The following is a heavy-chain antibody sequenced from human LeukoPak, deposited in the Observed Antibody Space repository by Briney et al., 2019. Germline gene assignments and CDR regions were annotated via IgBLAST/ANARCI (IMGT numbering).Heavy chain of an antibody. Sequence: ASVKVSCKASGYTFTSYYMHWVRQAPGQGLEWMGIINPSGGSTSYAQKFQGRVTMTRDTSTSTVYMELSSLRSEDTAVYYCARENTYYDFWSGYSYYYMDVWGKGTTVTVSS. CDR1: GYTFTSYY. V-gene: IGHV1-46*03. CDR2: INPSGGST. D-gene: IGHD3-3*01. J-gene: IGHJ6*03. CDR3: ARENTYYDFWSGYSYYYMDV.